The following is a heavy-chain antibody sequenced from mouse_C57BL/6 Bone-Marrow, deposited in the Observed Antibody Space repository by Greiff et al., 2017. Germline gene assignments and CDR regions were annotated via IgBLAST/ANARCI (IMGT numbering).Heavy chain of an antibody. CDR2: INPSSGYT. Sequence: QVQLQQSGAELAKPGASVKLSCKASGYTFTSYWMHWVKQRPGQGLEWIGYINPSSGYTKYNQKFKDKATLTADKSSSTAYMQLSSLTYEDSAVYYCARYTTVVAYYFDYWGQGTTLTVSS. J-gene: IGHJ2*01. V-gene: IGHV1-7*01. D-gene: IGHD1-1*01. CDR1: GYTFTSYW. CDR3: ARYTTVVAYYFDY.